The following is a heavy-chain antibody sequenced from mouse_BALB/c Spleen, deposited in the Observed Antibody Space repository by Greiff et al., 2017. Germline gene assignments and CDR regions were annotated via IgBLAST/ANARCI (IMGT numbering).Heavy chain of an antibody. CDR2: IRLKSDNYAT. Sequence: EVKLEESGGGLVQPGGSMKLSCVASGFTFSSYWMSWVRQSPEKGLEWVAEIRLKSDNYATHYAESVKGKFTISRDDSKSRLYLQMNSLRAEDTGIYYCTIYYYGSSSAWFAYWGQGTLVTVSA. J-gene: IGHJ3*01. CDR3: TIYYYGSSSAWFAY. CDR1: GFTFSSYW. V-gene: IGHV6-6*02. D-gene: IGHD1-1*01.